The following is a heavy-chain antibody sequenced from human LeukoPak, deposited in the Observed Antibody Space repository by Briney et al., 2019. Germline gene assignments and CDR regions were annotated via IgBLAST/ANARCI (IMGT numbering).Heavy chain of an antibody. CDR1: GGTFSSYA. Sequence: ASVKVSCKASGGTFSSYAISWVRQAPGQGLEWMGGIIPIFGTTNYAQKFQDRVTITADKSTSTAYMELSSLRSEDMAVYYCARSGRGYCSGGSCFNNWFDPWGQGTLVTVSS. CDR3: ARSGRGYCSGGSCFNNWFDP. CDR2: IIPIFGTT. J-gene: IGHJ5*02. D-gene: IGHD2-15*01. V-gene: IGHV1-69*06.